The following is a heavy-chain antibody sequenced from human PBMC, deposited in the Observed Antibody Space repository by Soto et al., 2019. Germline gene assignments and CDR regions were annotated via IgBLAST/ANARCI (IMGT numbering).Heavy chain of an antibody. CDR2: ISWNSGDI. D-gene: IGHD2-2*03. J-gene: IGHJ4*02. CDR1: GFSFDDYG. Sequence: EVQLVESGGGSVQPGRSLRLSCAASGFSFDDYGMHWVRQGPGKGLEWVSGISWNSGDIYYAESVKGRFTLSRDSAKRSLYLKMNSLRTEDTALYYCAKDNDLDRDGPFDYWGQGILVTVSS. V-gene: IGHV3-9*01. CDR3: AKDNDLDRDGPFDY.